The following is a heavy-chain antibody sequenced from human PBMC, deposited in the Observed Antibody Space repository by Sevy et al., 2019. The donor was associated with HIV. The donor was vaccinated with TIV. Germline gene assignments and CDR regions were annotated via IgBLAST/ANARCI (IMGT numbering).Heavy chain of an antibody. CDR2: IIPIFGTA. CDR3: ARGHSSSGDFDY. D-gene: IGHD6-13*01. J-gene: IGHJ4*02. V-gene: IGHV1-69*06. CDR1: GGTFSSYA. Sequence: ASVKVSCKASGGTFSSYAISWVRQAPGQGLEWMGGIIPIFGTANYAQKFQGRVTITADKSTRTAYMELSSLRSEDTAVYYCARGHSSSGDFDYWGQGTLVTVSS.